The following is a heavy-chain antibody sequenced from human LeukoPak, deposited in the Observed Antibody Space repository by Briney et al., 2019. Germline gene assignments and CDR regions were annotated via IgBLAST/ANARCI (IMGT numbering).Heavy chain of an antibody. V-gene: IGHV3-21*01. J-gene: IGHJ4*02. D-gene: IGHD1-26*01. CDR1: GFTFSSYS. Sequence: GGSLRLSCTASGFTFSSYSMNWVRQAPGKGLEWVSSISSSSSYIYYADSVKGRFTISRDNAKNSLYLQMNILRAEDTAVYYCARDLRGRGSYQPRFDYWGQGTLVTVSS. CDR2: ISSSSSYI. CDR3: ARDLRGRGSYQPRFDY.